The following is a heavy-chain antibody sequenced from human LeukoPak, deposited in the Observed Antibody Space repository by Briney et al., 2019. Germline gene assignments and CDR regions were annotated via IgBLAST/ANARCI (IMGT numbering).Heavy chain of an antibody. CDR3: AKDQSGGYSYGLFDY. CDR2: IWYDGSNK. Sequence: GGSLRLSCATPGFAFSNSCMNWVRQAPGKGLEWVAVIWYDGSNKYYADSVKGRFTISRDNSKNTLYLQMNSLRAEDTAVYYCAKDQSGGYSYGLFDYWGQGTLVTVSS. J-gene: IGHJ4*02. V-gene: IGHV3-33*06. CDR1: GFAFSNSC. D-gene: IGHD5-18*01.